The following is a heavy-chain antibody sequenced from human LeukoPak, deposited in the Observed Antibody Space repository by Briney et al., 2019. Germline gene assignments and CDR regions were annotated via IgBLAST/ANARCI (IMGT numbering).Heavy chain of an antibody. CDR1: GFTFSSYS. D-gene: IGHD1-26*01. Sequence: GGSLRLSCAASGFTFSSYSMNWVRQAPGKGLEWVSSISSSSSYIYYADSVKGRFTISRDNAKNSLYLQMNSLRAEDTALYYCAKDIVEEEIGYMDVWGKGTTVTISS. V-gene: IGHV3-21*04. CDR3: AKDIVEEEIGYMDV. J-gene: IGHJ6*03. CDR2: ISSSSSYI.